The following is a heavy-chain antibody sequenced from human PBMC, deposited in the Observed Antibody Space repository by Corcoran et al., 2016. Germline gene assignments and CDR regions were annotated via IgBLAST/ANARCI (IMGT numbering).Heavy chain of an antibody. CDR2: IKQDGSEK. Sequence: EVQLVESGGGLVQPGGSLRLSCAASGFTFSSYWMSWVRQAPGKGLEWVANIKQDGSEKYYVDSVKGRFTISRDNAKNSLYLQMNSLRAEDTAVYYCARDCSIAVKDAFDIWGQGTMVTVSS. V-gene: IGHV3-7*01. D-gene: IGHD6-19*01. CDR1: GFTFSSYW. CDR3: ARDCSIAVKDAFDI. J-gene: IGHJ3*02.